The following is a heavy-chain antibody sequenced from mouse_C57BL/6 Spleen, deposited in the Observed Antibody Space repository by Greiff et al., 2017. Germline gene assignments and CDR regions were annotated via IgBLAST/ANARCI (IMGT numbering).Heavy chain of an antibody. J-gene: IGHJ2*01. CDR1: GYTFTDYN. D-gene: IGHD1-1*01. CDR3: ARTHYGSSYNY. V-gene: IGHV1-22*01. CDR2: LNPNNGGT. Sequence: VQLQQSGPELVKPGASVKMSCKASGYTFTDYNMHWVKQSPGKSLQWIGYLNPNNGGTSYNQKFKGKGTLTVNKSSSTAYMELRSRTSEDSAVYYCARTHYGSSYNYWGQGTTLTVSS.